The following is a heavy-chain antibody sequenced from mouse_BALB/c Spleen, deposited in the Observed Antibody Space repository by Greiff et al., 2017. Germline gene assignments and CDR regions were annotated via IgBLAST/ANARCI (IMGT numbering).Heavy chain of an antibody. J-gene: IGHJ1*01. D-gene: IGHD1-1*01. CDR2: ISYDGSN. CDR1: GYSITSGYY. V-gene: IGHV3-6*02. CDR3: ARGGYYYYGSSYGYFDV. Sequence: EVQLQESGPGLVKPSQSLSLTCSVTGYSITSGYYWNWIRQFPGNKLEWMGYISYDGSNNYNPSLKNRISITRDTSKNQFFLKLNSVTTEDTATYYCARGGYYYYGSSYGYFDVWGGGTTVTVSS.